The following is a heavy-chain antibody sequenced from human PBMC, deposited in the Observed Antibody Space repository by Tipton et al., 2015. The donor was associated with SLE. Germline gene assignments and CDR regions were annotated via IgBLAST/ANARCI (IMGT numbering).Heavy chain of an antibody. J-gene: IGHJ3*02. D-gene: IGHD2-15*01. CDR1: GGTFSNYA. CDR3: ARATDCSGGSRYLVGVFDM. V-gene: IGHV1-69*05. Sequence: QLVQSGAEVKKPGSSVKVSCKASGGTFSNYAISWVRQAPGQGLEWMGGIIPIYGTADYAQKFQGRVTITTDELTSTAYMELSSRRSEDTAVYYCARATDCSGGSRYLVGVFDMWGQGTMVTVSS. CDR2: IIPIYGTA.